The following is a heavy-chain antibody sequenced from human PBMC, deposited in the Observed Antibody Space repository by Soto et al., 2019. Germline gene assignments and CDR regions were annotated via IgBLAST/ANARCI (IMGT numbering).Heavy chain of an antibody. J-gene: IGHJ4*02. D-gene: IGHD6-19*01. CDR1: GGSISSYY. CDR2: IYYSGST. V-gene: IGHV4-59*01. CDR3: ASTAHSSGWYSGGFEY. Sequence: TSETLSLTCTVSGGSISSYYWSWIRQPPGKGLEWIGYIYYSGSTNYNPSLKSRVTISVDTSKNQFSLKLSSVTAADTAVYYCASTAHSSGWYSGGFEYWGQGTLVTVSS.